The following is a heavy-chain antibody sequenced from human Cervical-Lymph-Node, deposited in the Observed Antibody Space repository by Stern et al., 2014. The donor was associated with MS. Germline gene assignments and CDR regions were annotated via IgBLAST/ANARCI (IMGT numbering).Heavy chain of an antibody. D-gene: IGHD2-15*01. Sequence: VQLVQSGGGVVQPGRSLRLSCAASGFIFSSYAMHWVRQAPGKGLDWVAFLYADSVKGRFTISRDNSNNTLYLQMNSLRPEDTAVYYCARDTCRGGGCYFRYWGQGILITVSS. CDR1: GFIFSSYA. J-gene: IGHJ4*02. CDR3: ARDTCRGGGCYFRY. CDR2: L. V-gene: IGHV3-30*04.